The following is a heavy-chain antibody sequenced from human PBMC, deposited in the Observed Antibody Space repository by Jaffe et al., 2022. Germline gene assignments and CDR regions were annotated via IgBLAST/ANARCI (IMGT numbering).Heavy chain of an antibody. Sequence: EVQLVESGGGLVQPGRSLRLSCAASGFTFDDYAMHWVRQAPGKGLEWVSGISWNSGSIGYADSVKGRFTISRDNAKNSLYLQMNSLRAEDTALYYCAKGHRGSVVAYYYYYMDVWGKGTTVTVSS. CDR2: ISWNSGSI. J-gene: IGHJ6*03. D-gene: IGHD2-15*01. CDR3: AKGHRGSVVAYYYYYMDV. CDR1: GFTFDDYA. V-gene: IGHV3-9*01.